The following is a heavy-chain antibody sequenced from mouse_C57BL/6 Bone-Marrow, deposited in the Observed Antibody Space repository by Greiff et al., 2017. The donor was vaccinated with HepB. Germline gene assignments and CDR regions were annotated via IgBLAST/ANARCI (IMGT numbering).Heavy chain of an antibody. Sequence: DVMLVESGGDLVKPGGSLKLSCAASGFTFSSYGMSWVRQTPDKRLEWVATISSGGSYTYYPDSVKGRFTISRDNAKNTLYLQMSSLKSEDTAMYYCARHRYDYPWYFDVWGTGTTVTVSS. J-gene: IGHJ1*03. V-gene: IGHV5-6*02. CDR2: ISSGGSYT. CDR1: GFTFSSYG. D-gene: IGHD2-4*01. CDR3: ARHRYDYPWYFDV.